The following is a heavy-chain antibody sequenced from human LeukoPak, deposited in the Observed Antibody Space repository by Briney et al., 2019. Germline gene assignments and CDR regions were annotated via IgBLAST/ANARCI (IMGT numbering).Heavy chain of an antibody. CDR3: ARDRRDGYNLYYFAL. CDR2: IYTSGST. Sequence: SQTLSLTCTVSGGSVYSGSYYWSWIRQPAGKGLEWIGRIYTSGSTNYNPSLKSRVTISVDTSTNQFSLKLSSVTAADTAVYYCARDRRDGYNLYYFALWGQGTLVTVSS. J-gene: IGHJ4*02. V-gene: IGHV4-61*02. CDR1: GGSVYSGSYY. D-gene: IGHD5-24*01.